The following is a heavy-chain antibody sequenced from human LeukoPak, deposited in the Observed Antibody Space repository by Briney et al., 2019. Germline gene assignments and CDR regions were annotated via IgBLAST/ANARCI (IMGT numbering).Heavy chain of an antibody. CDR3: ARGKYSLYYYYYMDV. CDR2: ISAYNGNT. CDR1: GYTFTSYG. J-gene: IGHJ6*03. Sequence: ASVKVSCKASGYTFTSYGISWVRQAPGQGLEWMGWISAYNGNTNYAQKLQGRVTMTTDTSTSTAYMELRSLRSDDTAVYCCARGKYSLYYYYYMDVWGKGTTVTVSS. V-gene: IGHV1-18*01. D-gene: IGHD6-6*01.